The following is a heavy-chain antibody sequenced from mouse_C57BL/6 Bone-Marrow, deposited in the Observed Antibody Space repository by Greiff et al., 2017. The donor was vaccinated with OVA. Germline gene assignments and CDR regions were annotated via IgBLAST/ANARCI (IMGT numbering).Heavy chain of an antibody. CDR1: GYTFTSYW. V-gene: IGHV1-69*01. Sequence: VQLQQPGAELVTPGASVKLSCKASGYTFTSYWMHWVKQRPGQGLEWIGEIDPSDSYTNYNQKFKGKSTLTVDKSSSTAYMQLSSLTSEDSAVYYCARGLRLRMDYWGQGTSVTVSS. CDR2: IDPSDSYT. CDR3: ARGLRLRMDY. D-gene: IGHD3-2*02. J-gene: IGHJ4*01.